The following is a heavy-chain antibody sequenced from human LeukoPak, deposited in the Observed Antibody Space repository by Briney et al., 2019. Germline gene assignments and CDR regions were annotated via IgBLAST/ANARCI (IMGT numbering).Heavy chain of an antibody. Sequence: ASVKVSCKASGHTFTSYDINWVRQATGQGLEWMGWMNPNSGNTGYAQKFQGRVTMTRNTSISTAYMELSSLRSEDTAVYYCARSSYDSSGYWLYYYYGMDVWGQGTTVTVSS. CDR1: GHTFTSYD. D-gene: IGHD3-22*01. J-gene: IGHJ6*02. CDR2: MNPNSGNT. CDR3: ARSSYDSSGYWLYYYYGMDV. V-gene: IGHV1-8*01.